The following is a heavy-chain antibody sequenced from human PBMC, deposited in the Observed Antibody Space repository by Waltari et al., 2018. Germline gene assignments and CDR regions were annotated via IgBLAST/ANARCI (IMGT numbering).Heavy chain of an antibody. CDR2: IYRSGTT. CDR1: GFTFSEYA. J-gene: IGHJ4*02. V-gene: IGHV3-23*05. D-gene: IGHD3-22*01. CDR3: VKGKYYYESWGYYPMDH. Sequence: QLLESGGGLVQPGGSLRLSCVAYGFTFSEYAMSWVRQAPGKGLDWVAVIYRSGTTIYADSAKGRFTISRDNSENSVYLQMSSLRLDDTAVYHCVKGKYYYESWGYYPMDHWGQGTLVTVSS.